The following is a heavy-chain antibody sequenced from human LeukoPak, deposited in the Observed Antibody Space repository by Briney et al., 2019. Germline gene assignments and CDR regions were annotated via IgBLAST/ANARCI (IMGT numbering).Heavy chain of an antibody. CDR1: GGSISSHY. CDR2: IYYSGST. J-gene: IGHJ6*03. D-gene: IGHD3-16*01. V-gene: IGHV4-59*11. Sequence: SETLSLTCTVSGGSISSHYWSWIRQPPGKGLERIGYIYYSGSTNYNPSLKSRVTISVDTSKNQFSLKLSSVTAADTAVYYCARMFGHNPWYYYDMDVWGKGTTVTVSS. CDR3: ARMFGHNPWYYYDMDV.